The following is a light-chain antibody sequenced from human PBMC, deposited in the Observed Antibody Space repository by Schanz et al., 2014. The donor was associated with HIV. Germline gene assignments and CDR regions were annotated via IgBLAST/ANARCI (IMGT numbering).Light chain of an antibody. CDR1: QSVSSSY. CDR2: GAS. V-gene: IGKV3-20*01. Sequence: EIVMTQSPATLSVSPGERGTLSCRASQSVSSSYIGWYQQKPGQAPKLLFYGASTRATGIPYRFSGSGSGTDFTLTISRLEPEDFAVYSCQQYAASPWTFGQGTKVEIK. J-gene: IGKJ1*01. CDR3: QQYAASPWT.